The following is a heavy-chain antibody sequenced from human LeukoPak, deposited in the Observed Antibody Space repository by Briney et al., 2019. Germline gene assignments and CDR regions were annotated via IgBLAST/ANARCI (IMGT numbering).Heavy chain of an antibody. CDR3: ARTDYGDYTTFDY. Sequence: GVSLRLSCAASGFTFSSYGMHWVRQAPGKGLEWVAVIWYDGSNKYYADFVKGRFTISRDNSKNTLYLQMNSLRAEDTAVYYCARTDYGDYTTFDYWGQGTLVTVSS. V-gene: IGHV3-33*01. CDR2: IWYDGSNK. D-gene: IGHD4-17*01. J-gene: IGHJ4*02. CDR1: GFTFSSYG.